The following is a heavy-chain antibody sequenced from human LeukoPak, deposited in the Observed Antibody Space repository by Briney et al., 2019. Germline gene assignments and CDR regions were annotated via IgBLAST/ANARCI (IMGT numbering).Heavy chain of an antibody. J-gene: IGHJ4*02. CDR3: ARAQGSYYLYYFDY. CDR1: GFTFDDYG. V-gene: IGHV3-20*04. Sequence: PGGSLRLSCAASGFTFDDYGMSWVRQAPGKGLGWVSGINWNGGSTGYADSVKGRFTISRDNAKNSLYLQMNSLRAEDTAVYYCARAQGSYYLYYFDYWGQGTLVTVSS. D-gene: IGHD3-10*01. CDR2: INWNGGST.